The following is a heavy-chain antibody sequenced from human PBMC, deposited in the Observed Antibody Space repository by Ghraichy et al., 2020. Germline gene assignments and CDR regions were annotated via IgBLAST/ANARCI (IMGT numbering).Heavy chain of an antibody. D-gene: IGHD6-13*01. J-gene: IGHJ6*02. CDR2: INHSGST. CDR1: GGSFSGYY. CDR3: ARRSRIAAAGVNYYYYGMDV. V-gene: IGHV4-34*01. Sequence: ESLNISCAVYGGSFSGYYWSWIRQPPGKGLEWIGEINHSGSTNYNPSLKSRVTISVDTSKNQFSLKLSSVTAADTAVYYCARRSRIAAAGVNYYYYGMDVWGQGTTVTVSS.